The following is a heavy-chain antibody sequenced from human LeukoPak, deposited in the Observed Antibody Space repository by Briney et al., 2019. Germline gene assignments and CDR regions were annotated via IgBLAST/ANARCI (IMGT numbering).Heavy chain of an antibody. V-gene: IGHV3-11*01. Sequence: GGSLRLSCAASGFTFSDYYMSWIRQAPGKGLEWVSYISSSGSTIYYADSVKGRFTISRGNAKNSLYLQMNSLRAEDTAVYYCARDGDYYYYYMDVWGKGTTVTVSS. CDR1: GFTFSDYY. CDR2: ISSSGSTI. CDR3: ARDGDYYYYYMDV. J-gene: IGHJ6*03. D-gene: IGHD4-17*01.